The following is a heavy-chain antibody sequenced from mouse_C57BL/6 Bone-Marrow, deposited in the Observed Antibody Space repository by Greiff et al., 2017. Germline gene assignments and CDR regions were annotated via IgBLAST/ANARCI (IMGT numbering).Heavy chain of an antibody. Sequence: VQVVESGPGLVAPSQSLSITCTVSGFSLTSYGVHWVRQPPGKGLEWLVVIWSDGSTTYNSALKSRLSISKDNSKSQVFLKMNSLQTDDTAMYYCARHAFSSLYAMDYWGQGTSVTVAS. CDR1: GFSLTSYG. CDR2: IWSDGST. V-gene: IGHV2-6-1*01. D-gene: IGHD1-1*01. J-gene: IGHJ4*01. CDR3: ARHAFSSLYAMDY.